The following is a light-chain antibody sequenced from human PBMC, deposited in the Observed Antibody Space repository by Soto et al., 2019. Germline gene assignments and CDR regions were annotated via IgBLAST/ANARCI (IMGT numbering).Light chain of an antibody. CDR2: GNN. J-gene: IGLJ3*02. CDR3: QSYDSSLSVWV. Sequence: QSVLTQPPSVSGAPGQRVPISCTGSSSNIGAGYDVHWYQQLPGTAPKLLIYGNNNRPSGVPDRFSVSKSGTSASLAIAGLQAEDEADYYCQSYDSSLSVWVFGGGTKLTVL. CDR1: SSNIGAGYD. V-gene: IGLV1-40*01.